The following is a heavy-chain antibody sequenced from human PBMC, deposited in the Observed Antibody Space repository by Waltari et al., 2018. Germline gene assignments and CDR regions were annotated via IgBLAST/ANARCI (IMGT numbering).Heavy chain of an antibody. CDR3: ARHPVVISNFDY. D-gene: IGHD3-22*01. CDR1: GGPLSSRSYY. J-gene: IGHJ4*02. Sequence: QLQLQESGPGLVKPSETLSLTCTVSGGPLSSRSYYWGWIRQPPGKGLEWIGSIYYSGSTYYNPSLKSRGTISGETAKNQFYLKLSSVTAADTAVYYCARHPVVISNFDYWGQGTLVTVSS. CDR2: IYYSGST. V-gene: IGHV4-39*01.